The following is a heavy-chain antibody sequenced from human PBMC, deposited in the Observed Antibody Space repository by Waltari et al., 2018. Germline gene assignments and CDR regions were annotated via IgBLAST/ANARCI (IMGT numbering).Heavy chain of an antibody. CDR1: GYIFNDYY. J-gene: IGHJ1*01. Sequence: QVDLVQSGPEVKKPGASVKVSCKTSGYIFNDYYIHWVRRAPGQGLEWMGWINPNVGATYYAPKFRDRVTISTDTSIGTVYMHLTSLTSDDTALYFCARLSEYWGQGTLITVSS. CDR2: INPNVGAT. CDR3: ARLSEY. V-gene: IGHV1-2*02.